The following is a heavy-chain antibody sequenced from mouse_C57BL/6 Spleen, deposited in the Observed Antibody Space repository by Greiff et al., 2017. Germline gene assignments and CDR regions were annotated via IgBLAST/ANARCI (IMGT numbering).Heavy chain of an antibody. D-gene: IGHD2-4*01. Sequence: EVQLQQSGAELVKPGASVTLTCTASGFNINDCYLHWVKQRTEQGLEWIGRMDPEDGETKYAPKVQGKATITADTSSNTAYLQLSSLTSEDTAVYYCAREENYDCPYAMYYWGQGTSVTASS. CDR1: GFNINDCY. V-gene: IGHV14-2*01. J-gene: IGHJ4*01. CDR3: AREENYDCPYAMYY. CDR2: MDPEDGET.